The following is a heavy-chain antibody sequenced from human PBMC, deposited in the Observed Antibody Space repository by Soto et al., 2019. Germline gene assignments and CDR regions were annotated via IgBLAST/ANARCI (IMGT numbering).Heavy chain of an antibody. CDR1: GGSISSGGYY. CDR2: IYYSGST. D-gene: IGHD3-3*01. V-gene: IGHV4-31*03. J-gene: IGHJ4*02. Sequence: QVQLQESGPGLVKPSQTLSLTCTVSGGSISSGGYYWSWIRQHPGKGLEWIGYIYYSGSTYFNPSLKSRVTISVDTSKNQFSLKLSSVTAADTAVYYCARGMEEWPHIDYWGQGTLVTVSS. CDR3: ARGMEEWPHIDY.